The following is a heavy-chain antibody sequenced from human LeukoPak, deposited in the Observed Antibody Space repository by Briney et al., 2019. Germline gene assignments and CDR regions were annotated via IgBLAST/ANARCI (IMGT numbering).Heavy chain of an antibody. D-gene: IGHD3-16*01. CDR3: ARDPGRGGKATMDY. V-gene: IGHV3-66*01. Sequence: GGSLRLSCAASGFTVSSNYMSWVRQAPGKGLEWVSVIYSGGSTYYADSVKGRFTISRDNAKNSLCLQMNNLRVEDTAVYYCARDPGRGGKATMDYWGQGTLVTVSS. J-gene: IGHJ4*02. CDR2: IYSGGST. CDR1: GFTVSSNY.